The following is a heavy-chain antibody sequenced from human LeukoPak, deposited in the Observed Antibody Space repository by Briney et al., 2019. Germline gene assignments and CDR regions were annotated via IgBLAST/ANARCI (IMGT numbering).Heavy chain of an antibody. V-gene: IGHV3-30*02. Sequence: GGSLRLSCAASGFTFSAYGMHWVRQAPGKGLEWVAFIRYDGTNKYYADSVKGRFTISRDNSKNTLYVQMNSLRVEDRAVYYCAGPSSSGVGYWGQGTLVTVSS. CDR2: IRYDGTNK. CDR3: AGPSSSGVGY. CDR1: GFTFSAYG. D-gene: IGHD3-10*01. J-gene: IGHJ4*02.